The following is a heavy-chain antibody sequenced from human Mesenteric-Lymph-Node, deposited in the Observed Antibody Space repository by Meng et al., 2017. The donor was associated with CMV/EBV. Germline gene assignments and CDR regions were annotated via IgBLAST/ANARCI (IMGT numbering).Heavy chain of an antibody. CDR1: GLTFSNNA. Sequence: SGLTFSNNAMSWGRQAPGKGLEWVAVIWYDGSNKYYADSVKGRFTISRDNSKNTLYLQMNSLRAEDTAVYYCARGGHIVVVPAAIDYWGQGTLVTVS. D-gene: IGHD2-2*01. CDR2: IWYDGSNK. CDR3: ARGGHIVVVPAAIDY. J-gene: IGHJ4*02. V-gene: IGHV3-33*08.